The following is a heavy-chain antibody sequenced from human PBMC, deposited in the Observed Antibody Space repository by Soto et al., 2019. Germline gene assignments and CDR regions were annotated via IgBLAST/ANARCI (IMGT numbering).Heavy chain of an antibody. J-gene: IGHJ4*01. Sequence: SETLSVTCAASGGSISSGGYSWSWIRQPPGKGLEWIGYIYHSGSTYYNPSLKSRVTISVDRSKNQFSLKLSSVTAADTAVYYCASSPPASYYDSSGYYGYWGHGTLVTVAS. D-gene: IGHD3-22*01. CDR1: GGSISSGGYS. CDR2: IYHSGST. CDR3: ASSPPASYYDSSGYYGY. V-gene: IGHV4-30-2*01.